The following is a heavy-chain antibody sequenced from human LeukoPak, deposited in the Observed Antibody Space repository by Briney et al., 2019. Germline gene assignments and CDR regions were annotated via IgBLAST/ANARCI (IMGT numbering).Heavy chain of an antibody. CDR2: ISYDGSNK. CDR3: AGVRLSGLLGPFDY. Sequence: GGSLRLSCAASGFLFSNYWMSWVRQAPGKGLEWVALISYDGSNKYYADSVKGRFTISRDNSKNTLYLQMNSLRAEDTAVYYCAGVRLSGLLGPFDYWGQGTLVTVSS. D-gene: IGHD6-25*01. J-gene: IGHJ4*02. V-gene: IGHV3-30-3*01. CDR1: GFLFSNYW.